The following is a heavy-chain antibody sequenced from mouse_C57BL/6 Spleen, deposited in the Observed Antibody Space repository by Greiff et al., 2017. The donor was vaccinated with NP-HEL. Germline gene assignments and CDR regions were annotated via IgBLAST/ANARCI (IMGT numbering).Heavy chain of an antibody. CDR2: IDPETGGT. CDR3: TRSGVATDGYFDY. J-gene: IGHJ2*01. Sequence: VQLQQSGAELVRPGASVTLSCKASGYTFTDYEMHWVKQTPVHGLEWIGAIDPETGGTAYNQKFKGKAILTADKSSSTAYMELRSLTSEDSAVYYCTRSGVATDGYFDYWGQGTTLTVSS. V-gene: IGHV1-15*01. CDR1: GYTFTDYE. D-gene: IGHD1-1*01.